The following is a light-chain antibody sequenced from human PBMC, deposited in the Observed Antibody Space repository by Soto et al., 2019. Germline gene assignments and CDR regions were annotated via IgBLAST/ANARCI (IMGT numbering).Light chain of an antibody. V-gene: IGKV1-27*01. Sequence: DIQMTQSPSSLSASVGDRVTITCRASQGIGKSLAWYQHKPGKVPKLLIYAASTLQSGVPSRFSGSGSGTDFTLTISSLQPEDVATYYCQRYDIAPWTLGQGTKVDIK. CDR2: AAS. CDR3: QRYDIAPWT. J-gene: IGKJ1*01. CDR1: QGIGKS.